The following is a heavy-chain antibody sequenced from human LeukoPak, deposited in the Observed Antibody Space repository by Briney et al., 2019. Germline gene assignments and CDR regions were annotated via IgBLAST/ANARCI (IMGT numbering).Heavy chain of an antibody. J-gene: IGHJ3*02. CDR3: ARDYYGSGSYHSCAFDI. Sequence: PSETLSLTCAVYGGSFSGYYWSWIRQPPGKGLEWIGEINHSGSTNYNPSLKSRVTISVDTSKNQFSLKLSSVTAADTAVYYCARDYYGSGSYHSCAFDIWGQGTMVTVSS. V-gene: IGHV4-34*01. CDR1: GGSFSGYY. CDR2: INHSGST. D-gene: IGHD3-10*01.